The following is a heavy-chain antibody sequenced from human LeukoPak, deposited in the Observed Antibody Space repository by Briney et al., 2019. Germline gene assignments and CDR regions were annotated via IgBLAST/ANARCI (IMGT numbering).Heavy chain of an antibody. CDR2: INPNSGGT. V-gene: IGHV1-2*02. D-gene: IGHD2-2*01. J-gene: IGHJ6*03. Sequence: ASVKVSCKASGYTFTGYYMHWVQQAPGQGLEWMGWINPNSGGTNYAQKFQGRVTMTRDTSISTAYMELSRLRSDDTAVYYCARDLGVVVPAHMGGYYYYYYMDVWGKGTTVTVSS. CDR3: ARDLGVVVPAHMGGYYYYYYMDV. CDR1: GYTFTGYY.